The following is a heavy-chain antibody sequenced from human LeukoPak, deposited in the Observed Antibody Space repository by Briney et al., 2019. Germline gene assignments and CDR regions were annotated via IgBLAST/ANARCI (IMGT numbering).Heavy chain of an antibody. CDR1: GGTFSSYT. V-gene: IGHV1-69*13. D-gene: IGHD1-26*01. CDR2: IIPIFGTA. Sequence: ASVKLSCKSSGGTFSSYTISWVRQPPGQGLEWMGGIIPIFGTANYAQKFQGRVTITADESTSTAYMELSSLRSEDTAVYYCARESSSGSYFADAFDIWGQGTMVTVSS. CDR3: ARESSSGSYFADAFDI. J-gene: IGHJ3*02.